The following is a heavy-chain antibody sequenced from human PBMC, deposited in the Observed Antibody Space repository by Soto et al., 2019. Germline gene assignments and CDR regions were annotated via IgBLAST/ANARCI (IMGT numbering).Heavy chain of an antibody. D-gene: IGHD2-2*01. Sequence: GGSLRLSCAASGFTFSSYAMNWVRQAPGEGLEWVALISYDGSNKYYADSVKGRFTISRDSSKNTLYLQMNSLRAADTAVYYCGRCSSTSCHLGSDYWGQGTLVTVSS. CDR2: ISYDGSNK. V-gene: IGHV3-30-3*01. CDR1: GFTFSSYA. J-gene: IGHJ4*02. CDR3: GRCSSTSCHLGSDY.